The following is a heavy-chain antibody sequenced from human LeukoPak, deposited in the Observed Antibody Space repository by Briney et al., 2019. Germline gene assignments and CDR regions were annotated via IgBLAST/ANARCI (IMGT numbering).Heavy chain of an antibody. D-gene: IGHD6-19*01. J-gene: IGHJ4*02. CDR2: IYYSGST. Sequence: SDTLSLTCTVSGGSISSISYYWGWIRQPPGKGLEWIGSIYYSGSTYYNPSLKSRVTISVDTSKNQFSLKLSSVTAADTAVYYCARLTSGWFFFDYWGQGTLVTVSS. V-gene: IGHV4-39*01. CDR1: GGSISSISYY. CDR3: ARLTSGWFFFDY.